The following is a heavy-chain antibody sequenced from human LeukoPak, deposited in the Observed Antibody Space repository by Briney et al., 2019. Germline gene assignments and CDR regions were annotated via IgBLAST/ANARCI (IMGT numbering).Heavy chain of an antibody. CDR3: ARGGGYSSGWYTVYYFDY. CDR2: INHGGST. D-gene: IGHD6-19*01. CDR1: GGSFSGYY. Sequence: SETLSLTCAVYGGSFSGYYWSWIRQPPGKGLEWIGEINHGGSTNYNPSLKSRVTISVDTSKNQFSLKLSSVTAADTAVYYCARGGGYSSGWYTVYYFDYWGQGTLVTVSS. V-gene: IGHV4-34*01. J-gene: IGHJ4*02.